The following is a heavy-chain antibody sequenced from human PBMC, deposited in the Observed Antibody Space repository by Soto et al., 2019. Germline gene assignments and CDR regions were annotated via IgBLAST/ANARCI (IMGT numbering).Heavy chain of an antibody. J-gene: IGHJ4*02. CDR2: IWYDRSNK. D-gene: IGHD3-9*01. Sequence: QVQLVESGGGVVQPGRSLRLSCAASGFTFSSYAMHWVRQAPGKGLEWVAVIWYDRSNKYYTDSVKGRFTISRDNSKNTLYLQMNSLRAEDTAVYYCARGLTGSLDYWGQGTLVTVSS. CDR1: GFTFSSYA. CDR3: ARGLTGSLDY. V-gene: IGHV3-33*01.